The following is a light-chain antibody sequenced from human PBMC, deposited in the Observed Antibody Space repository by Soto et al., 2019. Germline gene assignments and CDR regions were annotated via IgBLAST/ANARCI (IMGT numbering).Light chain of an antibody. V-gene: IGKV1-5*03. J-gene: IGKJ1*01. CDR1: QSIGDW. CDR2: KAS. Sequence: DIQITQSPSSLSASVGDRVTITCRASQSIGDWLAWYQQKPGKAPKLLIYKASSLESGVPSRFSGSASGTEFTLTISSLQPDDSATYYCQRYDSYRTFGQGTKVDI. CDR3: QRYDSYRT.